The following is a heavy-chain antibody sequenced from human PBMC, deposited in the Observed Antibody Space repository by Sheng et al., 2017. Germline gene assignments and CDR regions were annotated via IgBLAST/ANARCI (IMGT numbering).Heavy chain of an antibody. D-gene: IGHD1-26*01. CDR2: IYPIGTT. CDR3: ARVSGSFLAFDI. CDR1: GFTVSSSY. J-gene: IGHJ3*02. Sequence: EVQVVESGGGLIQPGGSLRLSCAASGFTVSSSYMAWVSVIYPIGTTYYADSVKGRFTISRDNSKNTLFLQMNSLRAEDTAVYYCARVSGSFLAFDIWGQGTMVTVSS. V-gene: IGHV3-53*01.